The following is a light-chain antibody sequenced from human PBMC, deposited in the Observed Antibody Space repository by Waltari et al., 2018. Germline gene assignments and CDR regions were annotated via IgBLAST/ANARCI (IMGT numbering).Light chain of an antibody. CDR1: QNVTNN. V-gene: IGKV3-15*01. CDR2: NAS. J-gene: IGKJ1*01. Sequence: EVVVTQSPATLSLSPGERVSLSCRASQNVTNNFAWFQQRPGQAPRLLIYNASTRATDIPARFSGSGSGTEFTLTISSLQPEDLAIYYCQVRTNWLWTFGQGTKV. CDR3: QVRTNWLWT.